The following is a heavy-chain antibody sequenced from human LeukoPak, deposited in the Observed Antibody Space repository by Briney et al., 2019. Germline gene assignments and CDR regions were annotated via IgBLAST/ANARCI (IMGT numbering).Heavy chain of an antibody. CDR1: GFTFSSYG. Sequence: GRSLRLSRAASGFTFSSYGMHGVRQAPGKGLEWVAVIWYDGSNKYYVDSVKGRFTISRDNSKNTLYLQMSSLRAEYTAVYYCARDQNEGYGDYFYYLDYWGQGTPVTVSS. V-gene: IGHV3-33*01. CDR2: IWYDGSNK. J-gene: IGHJ4*02. CDR3: ARDQNEGYGDYFYYLDY. D-gene: IGHD4-17*01.